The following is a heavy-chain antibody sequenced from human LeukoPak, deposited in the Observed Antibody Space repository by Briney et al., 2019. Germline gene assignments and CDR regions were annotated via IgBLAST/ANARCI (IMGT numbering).Heavy chain of an antibody. V-gene: IGHV4-34*01. CDR1: GGSFSGYY. CDR3: ARVANYYASSGPVDY. CDR2: ISHSGST. Sequence: SETLSLTCAVYGGSFSGYYWSWIRQPPGKGLEWIGEISHSGSTNYNPSLKSRVTISVDTSKNQFSLQLSSVTAADTALYYCARVANYYASSGPVDYWGQGTLVTVSS. D-gene: IGHD3-22*01. J-gene: IGHJ4*02.